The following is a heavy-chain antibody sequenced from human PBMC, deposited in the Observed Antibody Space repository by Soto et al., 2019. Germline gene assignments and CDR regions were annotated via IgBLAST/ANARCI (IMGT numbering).Heavy chain of an antibody. Sequence: GASVKVSCKASGYTFTSYGVSWVRQAPGQGLERMGWISAYNGDTNYAQKVQGRVTMTTDTSATTTYMELRSLRPDDTAVYYCARDQGAGQYGMDVWGQGTTVTVSS. J-gene: IGHJ6*02. CDR3: ARDQGAGQYGMDV. V-gene: IGHV1-18*01. CDR1: GYTFTSYG. CDR2: ISAYNGDT.